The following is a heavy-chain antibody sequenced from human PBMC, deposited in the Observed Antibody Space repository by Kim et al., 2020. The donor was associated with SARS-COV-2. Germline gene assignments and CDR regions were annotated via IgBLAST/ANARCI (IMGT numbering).Heavy chain of an antibody. CDR2: K. D-gene: IGHD3-3*01. Sequence: KKYGASMEGRFNISRENSKNTLYLQMDSLRVEDTAVYYCARDLGMGSYFDYWGQGALVIVSS. CDR3: ARDLGMGSYFDY. J-gene: IGHJ4*02. V-gene: IGHV3-33*01.